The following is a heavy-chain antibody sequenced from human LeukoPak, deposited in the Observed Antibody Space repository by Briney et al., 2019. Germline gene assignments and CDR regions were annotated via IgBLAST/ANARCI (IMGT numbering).Heavy chain of an antibody. CDR3: AKDLAAAGTVDY. Sequence: GGSLRLSCAASGFTFDDYAMHWVRQAPGKGLEWVSGISWNSGSIGYADSVKGRFTISRDNAKNSLYLQMNSLRAEDTALYYCAKDLAAAGTVDYWGQGTLVTVSS. CDR2: ISWNSGSI. D-gene: IGHD6-13*01. J-gene: IGHJ4*02. V-gene: IGHV3-9*01. CDR1: GFTFDDYA.